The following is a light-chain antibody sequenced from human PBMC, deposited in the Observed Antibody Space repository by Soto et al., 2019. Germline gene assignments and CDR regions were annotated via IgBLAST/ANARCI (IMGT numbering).Light chain of an antibody. CDR1: SSDVGGYNF. Sequence: QSALTQPASVSGSPGQSITISCTGTSSDVGGYNFVSWYQHHPGTAPTLMIYDVSNRPSGVSNRYSDSTSRNTASLTISGSQPEDEADYYCSSYTSSNTVVFGGGTKVTVL. J-gene: IGLJ2*01. V-gene: IGLV2-14*03. CDR2: DVS. CDR3: SSYTSSNTVV.